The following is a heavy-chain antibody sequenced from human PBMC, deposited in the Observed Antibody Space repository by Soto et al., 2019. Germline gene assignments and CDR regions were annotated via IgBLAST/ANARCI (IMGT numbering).Heavy chain of an antibody. CDR1: GFTFSNYW. CDR2: IKRDGSSI. D-gene: IGHD4-17*01. J-gene: IGHJ4*02. Sequence: GGSLRLSCAASGFTFSNYWMDWVRQAPGKGLVWVSRIKRDGSSISYADSVKGRVTISRDNAKNSLYLQMNSLRAEGTALYFCARAPGYYGDFFDYWGQGTLVTVSS. CDR3: ARAPGYYGDFFDY. V-gene: IGHV3-74*01.